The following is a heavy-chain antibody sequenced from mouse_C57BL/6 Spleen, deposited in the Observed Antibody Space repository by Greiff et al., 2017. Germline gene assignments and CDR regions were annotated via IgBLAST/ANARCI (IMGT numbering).Heavy chain of an antibody. CDR3: ARRGWEGDYFDY. CDR2: ISSGGSYT. V-gene: IGHV5-6*01. D-gene: IGHD1-1*02. CDR1: GFTFSSYG. Sequence: EVHLVESGGDLVKPGGSLKLSCAASGFTFSSYGMSWVRQTPDKRLEWVATISSGGSYTYYPDSVKGRFTISRDNAKNTLYLQMSSLKSEDTAMYYCARRGWEGDYFDYWGQGTTLTVSS. J-gene: IGHJ2*01.